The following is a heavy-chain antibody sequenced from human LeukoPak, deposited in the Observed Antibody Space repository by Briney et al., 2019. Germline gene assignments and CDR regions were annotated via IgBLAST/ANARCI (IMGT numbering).Heavy chain of an antibody. V-gene: IGHV1-18*01. CDR3: GRDQAGGFAYSDAWDILTAPIDY. Sequence: ASVKVSCKASGYTFTSYGISWVRQAPGQGLEWMGWISAYNGNTNYAQKLQGRVTMTTDTSTGTAYMELRSLRSDDTAVYYCGRDQAGGFAYSDAWDILTAPIDYGGQGPLVTVSS. J-gene: IGHJ4*02. CDR2: ISAYNGNT. D-gene: IGHD3-9*01. CDR1: GYTFTSYG.